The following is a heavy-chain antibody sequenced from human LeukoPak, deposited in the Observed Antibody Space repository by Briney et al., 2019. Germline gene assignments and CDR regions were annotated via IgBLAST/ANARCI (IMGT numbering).Heavy chain of an antibody. J-gene: IGHJ5*02. V-gene: IGHV3-21*01. CDR2: ISSSSSYI. CDR3: ARGGRGIGLNWFDP. CDR1: GFTFSSYW. Sequence: PGGSLRLSCAASGFTFSSYWMHWVRQAPGKGLEWVSSISSSSSYIYYADSVKGRFTISRDNAKNSLYLQMNSLRAEDTAVYYCARGGRGIGLNWFDPWGQGTLVTVSS. D-gene: IGHD3-10*01.